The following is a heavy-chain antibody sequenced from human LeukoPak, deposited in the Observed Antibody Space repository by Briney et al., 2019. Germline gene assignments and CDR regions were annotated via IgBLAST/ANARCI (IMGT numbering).Heavy chain of an antibody. J-gene: IGHJ4*02. CDR2: INPNSGGT. V-gene: IGHV1-2*02. CDR1: GYTFTGYY. CDR3: ARDGTYSSGAIDY. Sequence: ASVKVSCKASGYTFTGYYMHWVRQAPGQGLEWMGWINPNSGGTNYAQKFQGRVTMTRDTSISTAYMELSRLRSDDTAVYYCARDGTYSSGAIDYWGQGTLVTVSS. D-gene: IGHD6-19*01.